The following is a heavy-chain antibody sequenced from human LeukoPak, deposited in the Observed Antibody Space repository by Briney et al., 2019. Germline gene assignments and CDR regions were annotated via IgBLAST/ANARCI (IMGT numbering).Heavy chain of an antibody. V-gene: IGHV1-18*01. CDR3: AREAGNSSSTSCYVYYYYMDV. D-gene: IGHD2-2*01. Sequence: ASVKVSCKASGYTFTSYGISWVRQAPGQGLEWMGWISAYNGNTNYAQKLQGRVTMTTDTSTSTAYMELRSLRSDDTAVYYCAREAGNSSSTSCYVYYYYMDVWGKGTTVTVSS. CDR1: GYTFTSYG. CDR2: ISAYNGNT. J-gene: IGHJ6*03.